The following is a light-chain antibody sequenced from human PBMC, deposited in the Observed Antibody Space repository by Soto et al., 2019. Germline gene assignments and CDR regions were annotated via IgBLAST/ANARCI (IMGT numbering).Light chain of an antibody. V-gene: IGKV3-20*01. CDR1: QSVRSNF. CDR2: GAS. J-gene: IGKJ1*01. Sequence: ESLLTQSPGTLSLSPGERATLSCRASQSVRSNFLAWNQQKPGQAPRLLIYGASNRATGIPDRFSGSGSGTDFPLTITRLEAEDFAMYYCQRYDSLRTFGQGTKVDIX. CDR3: QRYDSLRT.